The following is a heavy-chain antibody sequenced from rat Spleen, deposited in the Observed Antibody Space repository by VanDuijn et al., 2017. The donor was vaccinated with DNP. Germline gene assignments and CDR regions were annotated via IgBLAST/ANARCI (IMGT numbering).Heavy chain of an antibody. J-gene: IGHJ2*01. D-gene: IGHD4-3*01. CDR1: GFTFSDYY. CDR3: VRWNSGHFDY. CDR2: IGSDGYAP. V-gene: IGHV5-22*01. Sequence: EVQLVESGGGLVQPGRSLKLSCAASGFTFSDYYMAWVRQAPTRGLEWVAYIGSDGYAPYYGVSVKGRFTISRDNAKSTLYLQMNSLRSEYMATYYCVRWNSGHFDYWGQGVMVTVSS.